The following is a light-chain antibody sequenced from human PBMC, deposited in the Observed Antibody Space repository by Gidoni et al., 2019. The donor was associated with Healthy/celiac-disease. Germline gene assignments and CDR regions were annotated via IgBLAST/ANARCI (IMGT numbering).Light chain of an antibody. CDR2: AAS. V-gene: IGKV1-39*01. J-gene: IGKJ2*01. CDR3: QQSYSTPYT. Sequence: DIEMTQSPSSRSAAGGDRVTITCRASQSISSYLTWSQQKPGKAPKLLIYAASSLQSGVPSRFSGSGSGTDFTLTIRSLQPEDFATYYCQQSYSTPYTFXQXTQLAIK. CDR1: QSISSY.